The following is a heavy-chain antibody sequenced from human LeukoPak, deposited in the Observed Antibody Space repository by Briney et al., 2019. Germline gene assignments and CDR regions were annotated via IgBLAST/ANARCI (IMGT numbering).Heavy chain of an antibody. V-gene: IGHV3-20*04. J-gene: IGHJ4*02. CDR2: INWNGGST. CDR1: GFTFSSYG. CDR3: ARAPPHCGGDCYYFDY. Sequence: GGSLRLSCAASGFTFSSYGMHWVRQAPGKGLEWVSGINWNGGSTGYADSVKGRFTISRDNAKNTLYLQMNSLRAEDTAVYYCARAPPHCGGDCYYFDYWGQGTLVTVSS. D-gene: IGHD2-21*02.